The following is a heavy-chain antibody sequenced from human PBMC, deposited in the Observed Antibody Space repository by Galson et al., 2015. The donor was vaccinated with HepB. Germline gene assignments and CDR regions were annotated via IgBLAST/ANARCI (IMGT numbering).Heavy chain of an antibody. CDR2: IIPIFGTA. CDR3: ARDRGSATFDY. D-gene: IGHD3-16*01. CDR1: GGTFSSYA. J-gene: IGHJ4*02. V-gene: IGHV1-69*05. Sequence: SVKVSCKASGGTFSSYAISWVRQAPGQGLEWMGGIIPIFGTANYAQKLQGRVTMTTGTSTSTAYMELRSLRSDDTAVYYCARDRGSATFDYWGQGTLVTVSS.